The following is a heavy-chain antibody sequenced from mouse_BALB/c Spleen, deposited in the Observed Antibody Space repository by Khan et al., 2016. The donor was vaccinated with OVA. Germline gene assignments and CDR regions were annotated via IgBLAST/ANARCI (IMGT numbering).Heavy chain of an antibody. V-gene: IGHV5-6*01. Sequence: EVELVESGGDLVKPRGSLKLSCAASGFTFSSYSMSWVRQTPDKRLEWVATISSGGDYTYYPATLKGRSTITRANAKNALYLQMSSLKSEDTDMYYCASDVTVSFAYWGQGTLVTVAA. D-gene: IGHD2-1*01. CDR3: ASDVTVSFAY. CDR1: GFTFSSYS. J-gene: IGHJ3*01. CDR2: ISSGGDYT.